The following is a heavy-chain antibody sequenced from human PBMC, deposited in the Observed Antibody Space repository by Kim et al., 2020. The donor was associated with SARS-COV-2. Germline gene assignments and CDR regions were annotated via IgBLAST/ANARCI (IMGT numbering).Heavy chain of an antibody. V-gene: IGHV3-43*01. CDR2: ISWDGGST. CDR1: VFTFDDYT. Sequence: GGSLRLSCAASVFTFDDYTMHWVRQAPGKGLEWVSLISWDGGSTYYADSVKGRFTISRDNSKNSLYLQMNSLRTEDTALYYCAKDVGKYYYDSSGYLTDAFDIWGQGTMVTVSS. J-gene: IGHJ3*02. CDR3: AKDVGKYYYDSSGYLTDAFDI. D-gene: IGHD3-22*01.